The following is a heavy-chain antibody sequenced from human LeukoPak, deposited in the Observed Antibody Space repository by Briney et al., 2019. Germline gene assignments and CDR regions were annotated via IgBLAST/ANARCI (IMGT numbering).Heavy chain of an antibody. CDR3: ARAGYYDSSGYYAQNAFDI. Sequence: SVKVSCKASGGTFSSYAISWVRQAPGQGLEWMGGIIPIFGTANYAQKFQGRVTITADESTSTAYMELGSLRSEDTAVYYCARAGYYDSSGYYAQNAFDIWGQGTMVTVSS. J-gene: IGHJ3*02. CDR2: IIPIFGTA. D-gene: IGHD3-22*01. CDR1: GGTFSSYA. V-gene: IGHV1-69*13.